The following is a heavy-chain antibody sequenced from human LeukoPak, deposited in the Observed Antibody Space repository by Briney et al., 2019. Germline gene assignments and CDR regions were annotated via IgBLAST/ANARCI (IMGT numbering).Heavy chain of an antibody. CDR1: GYTFTGYY. J-gene: IGHJ5*02. CDR3: ARDETGYSYGYHWFDP. D-gene: IGHD5-18*01. CDR2: INPNSGGT. Sequence: ASVKVSCKASGYTFTGYYMHWVRRAPGQGLEWMGWINPNSGGTNYAQKFQGRVTMTRDTSISTAYMELSRLRSDDTAVYYCARDETGYSYGYHWFDPWGQGTLVTVSS. V-gene: IGHV1-2*02.